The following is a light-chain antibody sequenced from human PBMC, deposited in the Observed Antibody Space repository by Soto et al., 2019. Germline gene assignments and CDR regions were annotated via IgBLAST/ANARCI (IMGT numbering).Light chain of an antibody. CDR2: AAS. Sequence: DIQMTQSPSSLSASVGDGVTITCRASQGISNYLAWYQQKPGKVPKLLIYAASTLQSGVPSRFSGSGSGTDFTLTISSLQPEDVATYYCQKYNSAPPWTFGQGTKVVIK. CDR3: QKYNSAPPWT. J-gene: IGKJ1*01. V-gene: IGKV1-27*01. CDR1: QGISNY.